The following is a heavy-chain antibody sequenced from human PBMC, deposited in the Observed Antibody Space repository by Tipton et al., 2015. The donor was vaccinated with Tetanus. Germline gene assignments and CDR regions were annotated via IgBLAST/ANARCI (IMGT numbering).Heavy chain of an antibody. Sequence: TLSLTCTVSGGSISAYYWSWIRQPPGKGLEWIGYIYFDGNTKYNPSLKSRVTISVDPSKTQFSLNLRSVTDADTAVYYCANHPGGKTQFDYWGQGTLVTVSS. V-gene: IGHV4-59*08. CDR3: ANHPGGKTQFDY. J-gene: IGHJ4*02. CDR2: IYFDGNT. D-gene: IGHD1-14*01. CDR1: GGSISAYY.